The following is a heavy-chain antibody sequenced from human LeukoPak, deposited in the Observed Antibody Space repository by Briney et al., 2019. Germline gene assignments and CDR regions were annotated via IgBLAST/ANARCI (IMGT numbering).Heavy chain of an antibody. Sequence: GGSLRLSCAASGFTFSSYWMSWVRQAPGKGLEWVANIKQDGSEKYYVDSVKGRFTISRDNAENSLFLQMNSLRVEDTAVYYCARNWGGSDYWGQGTLVTVSS. CDR3: ARNWGGSDY. CDR2: IKQDGSEK. V-gene: IGHV3-7*01. J-gene: IGHJ4*02. D-gene: IGHD7-27*01. CDR1: GFTFSSYW.